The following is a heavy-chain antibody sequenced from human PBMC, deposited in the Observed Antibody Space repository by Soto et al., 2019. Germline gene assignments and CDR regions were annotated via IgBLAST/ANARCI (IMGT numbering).Heavy chain of an antibody. V-gene: IGHV6-1*01. D-gene: IGHD3-10*01. CDR3: ARELFEWFGELYLTEAFDI. CDR1: GDSVSSNSAA. J-gene: IGHJ3*02. Sequence: LSLPCAISGDSVSSNSAAWNWIRQSPSRGLEWLGRTYYRSKWYNDYAVSVKSRITINPDTSKKQFSLQLNSVTPEDTAVYYCARELFEWFGELYLTEAFDIWGQETMVT. CDR2: TYYRSKWYN.